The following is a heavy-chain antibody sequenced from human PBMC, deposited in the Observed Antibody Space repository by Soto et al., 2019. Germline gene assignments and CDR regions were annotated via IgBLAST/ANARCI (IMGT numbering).Heavy chain of an antibody. CDR2: IYWDDDK. CDR3: AHSLIGYYYDSSGSNWFDP. J-gene: IGHJ5*02. Sequence: SGPTLVNPTQTLTLTCTVSGFSLSTSGVGVGWIRQPPGKALEWLALIYWDDDKRYSPSLKSRLTITKDTSKNQVALTMTNMDPVDTATYYCAHSLIGYYYDSSGSNWFDPWGQGTLVTVSS. D-gene: IGHD3-22*01. CDR1: GFSLSTSGVG. V-gene: IGHV2-5*02.